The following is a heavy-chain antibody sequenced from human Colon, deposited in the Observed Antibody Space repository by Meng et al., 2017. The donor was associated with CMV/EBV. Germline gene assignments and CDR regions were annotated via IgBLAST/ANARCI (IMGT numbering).Heavy chain of an antibody. V-gene: IGHV1-18*01. CDR3: ARESFVRATFDI. CDR2: ISAYNGNT. CDR1: GYSFTNYG. J-gene: IGHJ3*02. D-gene: IGHD3-10*01. Sequence: ASVPVSCKASGYSFTNYGVSWVRQAPGQGLEWMGWISAYNGNTKYSEKFQGRITMATDTSTSTAYMELRSLRSEDTAVYYCARESFVRATFDIWGQGTMVTVSS.